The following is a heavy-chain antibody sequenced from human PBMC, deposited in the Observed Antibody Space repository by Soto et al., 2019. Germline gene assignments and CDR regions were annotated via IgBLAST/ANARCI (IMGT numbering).Heavy chain of an antibody. D-gene: IGHD6-19*01. CDR1: GYTFSSYY. V-gene: IGHV1-46*01. Sequence: ASVKVSCKASGYTFSSYYMNWVRQAPGQGLEWLGIINPSGGYTTYAQRFLGRVTMTSDTSTSTVHMELRSLRSDDTAVYYCARGPQSTGWRGKWFDPWGQGTPVTVSS. J-gene: IGHJ5*02. CDR3: ARGPQSTGWRGKWFDP. CDR2: INPSGGYT.